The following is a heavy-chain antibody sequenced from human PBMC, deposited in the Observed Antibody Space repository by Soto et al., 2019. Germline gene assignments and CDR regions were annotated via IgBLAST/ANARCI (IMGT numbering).Heavy chain of an antibody. CDR2: ISSTTNYI. CDR1: GFTFTRYS. V-gene: IGHV3-21*06. Sequence: GGSLRLACAASGFTFTRYSMNWVRQAPGKGLEWVSSISSTTNYIYYGDSMKGRFTISRDNAKNSLYLEMNSLRAEDTAVYYCARESEDLTSNFDYWGQGTLVTVSS. J-gene: IGHJ4*02. CDR3: ARESEDLTSNFDY.